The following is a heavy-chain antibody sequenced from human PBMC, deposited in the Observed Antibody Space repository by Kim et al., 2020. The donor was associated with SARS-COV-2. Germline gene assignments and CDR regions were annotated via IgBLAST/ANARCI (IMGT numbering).Heavy chain of an antibody. D-gene: IGHD2-2*01. Sequence: SETLSLTCAVYGGSFSGYYWSWIRQPPGKGLEWIGEINHSGSTNYNPSLKSRVTISVDTSKNQFSLKLSSVTAADTAVYYCARVGGYCSSTSCTRAFDIWGQGTMVTVSS. J-gene: IGHJ3*02. CDR1: GGSFSGYY. CDR3: ARVGGYCSSTSCTRAFDI. V-gene: IGHV4-34*01. CDR2: INHSGST.